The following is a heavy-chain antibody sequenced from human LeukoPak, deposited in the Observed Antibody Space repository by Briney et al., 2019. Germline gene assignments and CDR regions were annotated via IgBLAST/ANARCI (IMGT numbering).Heavy chain of an antibody. CDR1: GGTFSSYT. V-gene: IGHV1-69*04. Sequence: ASVKVSCKASGGTFSSYTISWVRQAPGQGLEWMGRIIPILGIANYAQKFQGRVTITADKSTSTAYMELSSLRSEDTAVYYCARDLVVVPAAIRLVYEGAFDYWGQGTLVTVSS. D-gene: IGHD2-2*02. J-gene: IGHJ4*02. CDR3: ARDLVVVPAAIRLVYEGAFDY. CDR2: IIPILGIA.